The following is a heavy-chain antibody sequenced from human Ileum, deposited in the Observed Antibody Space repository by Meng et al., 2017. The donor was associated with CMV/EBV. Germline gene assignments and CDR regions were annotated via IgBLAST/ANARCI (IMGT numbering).Heavy chain of an antibody. Sequence: QGQLQESGPGLVKPSETFSLTCTVSGGSISGYYWSWIRQPATKGLEWIGRVYSSGSTDYNPSLQSRVTMSVDTSKNQFSLKLSSVTAADTAVYYCARGSSSWAFDYWGQGTLVTVSS. D-gene: IGHD2-2*01. CDR1: GGSISGYY. V-gene: IGHV4-4*07. CDR3: ARGSSSWAFDY. CDR2: VYSSGST. J-gene: IGHJ4*02.